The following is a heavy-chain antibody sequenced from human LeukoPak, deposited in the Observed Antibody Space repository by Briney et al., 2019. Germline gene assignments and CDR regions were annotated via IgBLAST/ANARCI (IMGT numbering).Heavy chain of an antibody. CDR1: GFTVTNSL. CDR2: IYSGGRL. D-gene: IGHD3-10*01. V-gene: IGHV3-53*01. CDR3: TRVYGSGSYNCHC. J-gene: IGHJ4*02. Sequence: PGGCLRLAFAAYGFTVTNSLISWDRQARGKVMGRDSVIYSGGRLYYAVSVKGRFTNSRYHSKNTLYLQMNSLRSQDTPLYSFTRVYGSGSYNCHCWGQGTLVTVSS.